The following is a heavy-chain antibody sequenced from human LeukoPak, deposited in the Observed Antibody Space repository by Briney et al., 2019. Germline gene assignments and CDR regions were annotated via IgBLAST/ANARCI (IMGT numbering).Heavy chain of an antibody. Sequence: SETLSLTCAVYGGSFSGYYWSWIRQPPGKGLEWIGEINHSGSTNYNPSLKSRVTISVDTSKNQFSLKLSSVTAADTAVHYCAMATGDYGTPVFDYWGQGTLVTVSS. D-gene: IGHD4-17*01. J-gene: IGHJ4*02. V-gene: IGHV4-34*01. CDR2: INHSGST. CDR3: AMATGDYGTPVFDY. CDR1: GGSFSGYY.